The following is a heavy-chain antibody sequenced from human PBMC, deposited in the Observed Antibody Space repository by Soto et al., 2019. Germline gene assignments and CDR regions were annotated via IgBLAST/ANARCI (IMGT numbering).Heavy chain of an antibody. V-gene: IGHV3-23*01. J-gene: IGHJ4*02. CDR3: GKDLDGYRQWYVDY. CDR1: GFTFSSYA. Sequence: GGSLRLSCAASGFTFSSYAMSWVRQAPGKGLEWVSAISGSGGSTYYADSVKGRFTISRDNSKNTLYLQMNSLRAEDTAVYYWGKDLDGYRQWYVDYRGQGTLVTGSS. CDR2: ISGSGGST. D-gene: IGHD5-12*01.